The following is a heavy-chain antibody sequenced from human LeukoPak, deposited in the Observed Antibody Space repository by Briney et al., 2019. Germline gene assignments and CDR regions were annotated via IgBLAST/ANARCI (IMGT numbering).Heavy chain of an antibody. CDR2: INHSGST. D-gene: IGHD1-26*01. CDR3: ARGRGGSYYSVVWGYYFDY. J-gene: IGHJ4*02. Sequence: SETLSLTCAVYGGSFSGYYWSWIGQPPGKGLEWIGEINHSGSTNYNPSLKSRVTISVDTSKNQFSLKLSSVTAADTAVYYCARGRGGSYYSVVWGYYFDYWGQGTLVTVSS. CDR1: GGSFSGYY. V-gene: IGHV4-34*01.